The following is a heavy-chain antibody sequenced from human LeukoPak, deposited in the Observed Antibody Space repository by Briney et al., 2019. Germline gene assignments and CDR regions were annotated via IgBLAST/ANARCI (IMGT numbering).Heavy chain of an antibody. D-gene: IGHD5-12*01. CDR3: ARVSTNSRVAGYDPQWYFDL. V-gene: IGHV1-18*04. J-gene: IGHJ2*01. Sequence: GASMKVSCKASGYTFINYGFSWVRQAPGQGLEWMGWINAYNGNTNYLQKFQGRVTMTTDTSTNTVYMELRSLRSDDTAVCYCARVSTNSRVAGYDPQWYFDLWGRGTPVTVSP. CDR2: INAYNGNT. CDR1: GYTFINYG.